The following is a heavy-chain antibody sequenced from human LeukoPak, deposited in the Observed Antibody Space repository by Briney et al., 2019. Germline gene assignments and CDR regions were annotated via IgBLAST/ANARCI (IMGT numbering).Heavy chain of an antibody. CDR3: ARIIYGFYYFEY. J-gene: IGHJ4*02. CDR1: GYSFNNYW. V-gene: IGHV5-51*01. Sequence: GESLKISCKGSGYSFNNYWIGWVRPMPGKGLEWMGIIYPGDSETKYSPSFQGQVTISAEKSISTAYLQWSSLRASDSAIYYCARIIYGFYYFEYWGQGTLVTVSS. D-gene: IGHD2-2*02. CDR2: IYPGDSET.